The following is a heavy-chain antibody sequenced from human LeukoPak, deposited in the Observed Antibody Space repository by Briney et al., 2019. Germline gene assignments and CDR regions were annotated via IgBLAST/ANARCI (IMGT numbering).Heavy chain of an antibody. CDR3: ARRFDS. V-gene: IGHV3-48*02. CDR2: ITSSSTI. CDR1: GFTFSNYN. Sequence: TGGSLRLSCAASGFTFSNYNMNWVRQGPGKGLEWVSHITSSSTIYYADSVKGRFTISRDNAKNSLYLQMNSLRDEDTAVYYCARRFDSWGQGTLVTVSS. J-gene: IGHJ4*02.